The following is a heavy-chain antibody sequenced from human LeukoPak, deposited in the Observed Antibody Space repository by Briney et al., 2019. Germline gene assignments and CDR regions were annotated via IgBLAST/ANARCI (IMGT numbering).Heavy chain of an antibody. J-gene: IGHJ4*02. Sequence: SETLSLTCTVSGGSISSSSYYWGWIRQPPGKGLEWIGSIYYSGSTYCNPSLKSRVTISVDTSKNQFSLKLSSVTAADTAVYYCAGGGVIVVFPDHWGQGTLVTVSS. D-gene: IGHD2-2*01. V-gene: IGHV4-39*01. CDR3: AGGGVIVVFPDH. CDR1: GGSISSSSYY. CDR2: IYYSGST.